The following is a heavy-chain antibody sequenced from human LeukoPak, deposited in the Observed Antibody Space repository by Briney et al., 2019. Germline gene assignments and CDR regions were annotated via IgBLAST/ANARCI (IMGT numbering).Heavy chain of an antibody. Sequence: GGSLRLSCAASGFTFSSYGMHWVRQAPGKGLEWVSSISSSSRHIYYADSVKGRFTISRDNAKNSLFLQMNSLRVEDTAVYYCARVKEASAFDIWGQGTMVTVSS. D-gene: IGHD5-12*01. CDR2: ISSSSRHI. CDR3: ARVKEASAFDI. J-gene: IGHJ3*02. CDR1: GFTFSSYG. V-gene: IGHV3-21*01.